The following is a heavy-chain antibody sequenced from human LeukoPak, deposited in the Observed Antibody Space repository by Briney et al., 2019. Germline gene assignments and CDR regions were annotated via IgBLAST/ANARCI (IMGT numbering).Heavy chain of an antibody. CDR3: ARGGFWSGYYPFDY. Sequence: SETLSLTCAVYGGSFSGYYWSWIRQHPGKGLEWIGEINHSGSTNYNPSLKSRVTISVDTSKNQFSLKLSSVTAADTAVYYCARGGFWSGYYPFDYWGQGTLVTVSS. J-gene: IGHJ4*02. CDR1: GGSFSGYY. D-gene: IGHD3-3*01. CDR2: INHSGST. V-gene: IGHV4-34*01.